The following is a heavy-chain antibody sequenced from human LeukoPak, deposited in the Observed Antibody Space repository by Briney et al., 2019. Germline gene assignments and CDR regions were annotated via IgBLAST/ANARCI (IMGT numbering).Heavy chain of an antibody. CDR2: INPNSGGT. V-gene: IGHV1-2*02. Sequence: ASVKVSCKASGYTFTGYYMHWVRQAPGQGLEWMGWINPNSGGTNYAQKFQGRVTMTRDTSISTAYMELSRLRSDGTAVYYCARLYSSGWYRDYWGQGTLVTVSS. CDR1: GYTFTGYY. D-gene: IGHD6-19*01. J-gene: IGHJ4*02. CDR3: ARLYSSGWYRDY.